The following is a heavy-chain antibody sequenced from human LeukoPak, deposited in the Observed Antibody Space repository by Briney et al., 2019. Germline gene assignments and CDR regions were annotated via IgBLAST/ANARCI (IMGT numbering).Heavy chain of an antibody. CDR3: ARSKRDGYNNFDY. Sequence: GGSLRLSCEGSGFTFSDYYMSWIHQAPGKGLEWISYISSSGSTIYYADSVKGRFTISRDNAKNSLYLQMNSLRAEDTAVYYCARSKRDGYNNFDYWGQGTLVTVSS. CDR2: ISSSGSTI. V-gene: IGHV3-11*04. D-gene: IGHD5-24*01. J-gene: IGHJ4*02. CDR1: GFTFSDYY.